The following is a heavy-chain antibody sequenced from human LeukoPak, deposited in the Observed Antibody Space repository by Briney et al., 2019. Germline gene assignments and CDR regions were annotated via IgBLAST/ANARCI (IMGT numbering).Heavy chain of an antibody. CDR3: AKDRSGNSYGHFDY. J-gene: IGHJ4*02. D-gene: IGHD3-10*01. CDR1: GFTFDDYA. CDR2: ISWGGGST. Sequence: GGSLRLSCAASGFTFDDYAMHWVRQAPGNGLEWVSLISWGGGSTYYADSVKGRFTISRDNSKNSLYLHMNSLRAEDTALYYCAKDRSGNSYGHFDYWGQGTLVTVSP. V-gene: IGHV3-43D*04.